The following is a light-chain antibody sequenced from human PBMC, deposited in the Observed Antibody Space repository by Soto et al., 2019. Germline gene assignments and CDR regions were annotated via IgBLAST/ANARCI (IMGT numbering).Light chain of an antibody. J-gene: IGKJ1*01. CDR2: AAS. CDR3: QQSDSIPWT. CDR1: QSISSY. Sequence: DIQMTQSPSSLSASVGDRVTITCRASQSISSYLNWYQQKPGKAPELLIYAASNLQSGVPSRFSGSGSETDITLTISSLQPGDFATYYCQQSDSIPWTFGQGTEVEI. V-gene: IGKV1-39*01.